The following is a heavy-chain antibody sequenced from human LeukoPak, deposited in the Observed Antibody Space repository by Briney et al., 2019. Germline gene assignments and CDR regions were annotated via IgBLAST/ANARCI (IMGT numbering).Heavy chain of an antibody. Sequence: ASVKVSCKVSGYTLTELSMHWVRQAPGKGLEWMGGFDPEDGETIYAQKFQGRVTMTEDTSTDTAYMELSSLRSEDTAVYYCATRALRFGELFPDYWGQGTLVTVSS. CDR3: ATRALRFGELFPDY. D-gene: IGHD3-10*01. CDR2: FDPEDGET. J-gene: IGHJ4*02. V-gene: IGHV1-24*01. CDR1: GYTLTELS.